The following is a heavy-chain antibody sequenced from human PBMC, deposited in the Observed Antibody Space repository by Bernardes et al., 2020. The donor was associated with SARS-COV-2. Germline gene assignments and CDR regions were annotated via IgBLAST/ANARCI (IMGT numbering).Heavy chain of an antibody. D-gene: IGHD3-10*01. CDR2: IYPGYSDT. Sequence: GESLKISCNISGYPFTNYWIGWVRQMPGQGLECLGIIYPGYSDTRYSPSFQGHVTISADKSITTAYLQWTSLKASDTAMYYCARLGTAGSYYSYFDYWGQGTTVTVSS. CDR3: ARLGTAGSYYSYFDY. V-gene: IGHV5-51*01. J-gene: IGHJ4*03. CDR1: GYPFTNYW.